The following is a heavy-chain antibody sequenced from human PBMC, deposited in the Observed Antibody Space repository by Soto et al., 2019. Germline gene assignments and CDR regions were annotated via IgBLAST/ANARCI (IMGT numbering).Heavy chain of an antibody. CDR3: AREPHYYDILTGYYTPRYYFDY. Sequence: GGSLRLSCAASGFTVSSNYMSWVRQAPGKGLEWVSVIYSGGSTYYADSVKGRFTISRDNSKNTLYLQMNSLRAEDTAVYYCAREPHYYDILTGYYTPRYYFDYWGQGTLVTVSS. CDR2: IYSGGST. CDR1: GFTVSSNY. V-gene: IGHV3-66*01. J-gene: IGHJ4*02. D-gene: IGHD3-9*01.